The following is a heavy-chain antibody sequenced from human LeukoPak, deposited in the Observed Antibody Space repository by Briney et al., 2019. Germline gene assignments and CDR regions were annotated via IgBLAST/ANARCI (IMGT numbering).Heavy chain of an antibody. CDR1: GFTFDDYA. Sequence: GGSLRLSCAASGFTFDDYAMHWVRQAPGKGLEWVSRISGDGGSTDYADSVKGGLTISRDNSKTSLYLQMNSLRTEDTALYYCAKENGGDYYDSSGYYPGAFDIWGQGTMVTVSS. CDR3: AKENGGDYYDSSGYYPGAFDI. CDR2: ISGDGGST. V-gene: IGHV3-43*02. D-gene: IGHD3-22*01. J-gene: IGHJ3*02.